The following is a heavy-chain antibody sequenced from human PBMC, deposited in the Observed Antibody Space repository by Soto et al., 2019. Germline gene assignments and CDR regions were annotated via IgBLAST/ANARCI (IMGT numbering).Heavy chain of an antibody. CDR2: IHYSGDT. J-gene: IGHJ6*02. V-gene: IGHV4-59*01. CDR3: ASVTRTCISTSCYRYYYGMDV. Sequence: PSETLSLTCAVSGGSIRSFYWSWIRQPPGKGLEWIGYIHYSGDTNFNPSLKSRVTISVDTSKNQFSLKLSSVTAADTAVYYCASVTRTCISTSCYRYYYGMDVWGQGTTVTVSS. CDR1: GGSIRSFY. D-gene: IGHD2-2*02.